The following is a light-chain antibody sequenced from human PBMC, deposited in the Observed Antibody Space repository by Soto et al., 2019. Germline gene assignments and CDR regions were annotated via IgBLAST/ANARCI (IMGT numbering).Light chain of an antibody. V-gene: IGLV2-11*01. CDR2: EVS. CDR1: SSDVGGYKY. CDR3: CSYAGSYTWV. J-gene: IGLJ3*02. Sequence: QSALTQPASVSGSPGQPITISCTGTSSDVGGYKYVYWYQQYPGKAPKLMIYEVSKRPSGVPDRFSGSKSGNTASLTISGLQAEDEADYYCCSYAGSYTWVFGGGTKVTVL.